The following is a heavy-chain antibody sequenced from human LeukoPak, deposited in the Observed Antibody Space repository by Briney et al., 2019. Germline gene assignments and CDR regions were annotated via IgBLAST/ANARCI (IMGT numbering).Heavy chain of an antibody. J-gene: IGHJ3*02. Sequence: SETLSLTCTVSGGSISSSSYYWGWIRQPPGKGLEWIGSIYYSGSTYYNPSLKSRVTISVDTSKNQFSLKLSSVTAADTAMYYCARRGYYDSSGRHAFDIWGQGTMVNVSS. D-gene: IGHD3-22*01. CDR3: ARRGYYDSSGRHAFDI. CDR1: GGSISSSSYY. V-gene: IGHV4-39*01. CDR2: IYYSGST.